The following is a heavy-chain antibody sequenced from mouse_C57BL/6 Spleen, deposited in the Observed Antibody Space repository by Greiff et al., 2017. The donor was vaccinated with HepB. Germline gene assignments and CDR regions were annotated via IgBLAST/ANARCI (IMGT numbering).Heavy chain of an antibody. CDR2: INPNNGGT. CDR1: GYTFTDYN. Sequence: VQLQQSGPELVKPGASVKMSCKASGYTFTDYNMHWVKQSHGKSLEWIGYINPNNGGTSYNQKFKGKATLTVNKSSSTAYMELRSLTSEDSAVYYCARWGWANWERGFAYWGQGTLVTVSA. D-gene: IGHD4-1*01. V-gene: IGHV1-22*01. CDR3: ARWGWANWERGFAY. J-gene: IGHJ3*01.